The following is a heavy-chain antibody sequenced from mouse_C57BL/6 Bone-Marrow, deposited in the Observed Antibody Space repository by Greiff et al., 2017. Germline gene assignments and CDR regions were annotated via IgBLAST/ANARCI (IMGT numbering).Heavy chain of an antibody. Sequence: VQLQQPGAELMKPGASVKLSCKATGYTFTGYWIEWVKQRPGHGLEWIGEIVPGGGSTNYNEKCKGKATLNADTSSNTAYMQLSSLATEDSAIYYFAPYSNQFAYWGQGTLVTVSA. CDR3: APYSNQFAY. CDR2: IVPGGGST. CDR1: GYTFTGYW. D-gene: IGHD2-5*01. J-gene: IGHJ3*01. V-gene: IGHV1-9*01.